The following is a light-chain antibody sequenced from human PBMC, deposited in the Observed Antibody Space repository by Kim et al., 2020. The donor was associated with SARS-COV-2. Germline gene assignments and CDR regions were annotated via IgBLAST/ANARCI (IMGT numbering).Light chain of an antibody. CDR2: EAT. CDR3: CSYAGSLWM. V-gene: IGLV2-23*01. J-gene: IGLJ3*02. CDR1: SSDVGNYNL. Sequence: LTQPASVSGSPGQSITISCTGTSSDVGNYNLVSWYRQHPGKTPKLIIYEATKRPSGVSDRFSGSKSGNTASLTISGLQADDEAHYYCCSYAGSLWMFGGGTQLTVL.